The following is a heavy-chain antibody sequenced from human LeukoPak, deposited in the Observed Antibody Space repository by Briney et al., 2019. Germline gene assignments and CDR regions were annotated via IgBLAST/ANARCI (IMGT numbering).Heavy chain of an antibody. CDR3: ARDNTVMVTDY. CDR1: GGSISSYY. D-gene: IGHD5-18*01. Sequence: SETLSLTCTVSGGSISSYYWSWIRQPAGKGLGWIGLIYTSGSTNYNPSLKSRVTISVDTSKNQFSLKLSSVTAADTAVYYCARDNTVMVTDYWGQGTLVTVSS. CDR2: IYTSGST. V-gene: IGHV4-4*07. J-gene: IGHJ4*02.